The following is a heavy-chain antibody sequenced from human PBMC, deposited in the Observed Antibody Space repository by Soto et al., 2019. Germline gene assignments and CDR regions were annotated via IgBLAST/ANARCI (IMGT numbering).Heavy chain of an antibody. Sequence: SETLSLTCAVSGGSISSGGYSWSWIRQPPGKGLEWIGYIYHSGSTYYNPSLKSRVTISVDRSKNQFSLKLSSVTAADTAVYYCARDSSGHLGYWGQGTLVTVSS. CDR3: ARDSSGHLGY. CDR1: GGSISSGGYS. D-gene: IGHD3-16*01. V-gene: IGHV4-30-2*01. J-gene: IGHJ4*02. CDR2: IYHSGST.